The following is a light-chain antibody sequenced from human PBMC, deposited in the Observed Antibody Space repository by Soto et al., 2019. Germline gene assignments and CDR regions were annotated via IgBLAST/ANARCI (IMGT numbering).Light chain of an antibody. V-gene: IGLV1-47*02. CDR1: SSNIGSNY. CDR2: NDY. CDR3: AVWDDSLSGVV. J-gene: IGLJ2*01. Sequence: QPVLTQPPSASGTPGQTVTISCSGSSSNIGSNYVYWYQQLPGTAPKLLIYNDYERPSGVPDRFSGSKSGTSASLGISGLRSEDEADYFCAVWDDSLSGVVFGGGTKLTVL.